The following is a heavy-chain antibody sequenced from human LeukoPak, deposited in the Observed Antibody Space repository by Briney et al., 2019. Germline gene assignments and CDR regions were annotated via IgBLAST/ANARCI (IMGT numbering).Heavy chain of an antibody. CDR2: IYYSGST. CDR1: GGFISSSSYY. V-gene: IGHV4-39*01. J-gene: IGHJ4*02. D-gene: IGHD5-24*01. Sequence: SETLSLTCTVSGGFISSSSYYWGWIRQPPGKGLEWIGSIYYSGSTYYNPSLKSRVTISVDTSKNQFSLKLSSLTAADTAVYYCARHVRDGYNVHYFDYWGQGALVTVSS. CDR3: ARHVRDGYNVHYFDY.